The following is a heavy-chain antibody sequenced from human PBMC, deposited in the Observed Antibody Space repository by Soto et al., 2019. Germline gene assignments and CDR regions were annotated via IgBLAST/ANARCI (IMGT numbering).Heavy chain of an antibody. Sequence: QVQVVQSGVEVRRPGSSVKASCKRPGDKSKNWVTGWGRQALGQGLEWMGGFIPLFVTTDFAQRFQGRLTITTDESTTTAYMELSRLRSEDTATYYCAAELGFGKLSVVWGQGTTVIVSS. D-gene: IGHD3-10*01. CDR3: AAELGFGKLSVV. V-gene: IGHV1-69*01. CDR1: GDKSKNWV. J-gene: IGHJ6*02. CDR2: FIPLFVTT.